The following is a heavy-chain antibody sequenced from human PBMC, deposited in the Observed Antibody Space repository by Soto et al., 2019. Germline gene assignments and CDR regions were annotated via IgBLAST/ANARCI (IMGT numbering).Heavy chain of an antibody. CDR1: GFTFSRYG. J-gene: IGHJ4*02. Sequence: QVQLVESGGGVVQPGRSLRLSCAASGFTFSRYGMHWVRQAPGKGLEWVAIIWYDGSNKYYADSVKGRFTISRDNSKNTLYLQMNGLGAEDTAMYYCARGYSYTSGPDYWGLGTLVTVSS. CDR2: IWYDGSNK. D-gene: IGHD6-19*01. CDR3: ARGYSYTSGPDY. V-gene: IGHV3-33*01.